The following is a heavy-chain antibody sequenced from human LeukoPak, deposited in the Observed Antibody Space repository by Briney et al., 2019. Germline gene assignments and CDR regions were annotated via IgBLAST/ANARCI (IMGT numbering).Heavy chain of an antibody. CDR3: AKDGGAVGATTGAHFDY. V-gene: IGHV3-30*02. CDR2: IRYDGSNK. D-gene: IGHD1-26*01. J-gene: IGHJ4*02. Sequence: SGGSLRLSCAASGFTFSSYVMHWVRQAPGKGLEWVAFIRYDGSNKYYADSVKGRFTISRDNSKNTLYLQMNSLRAEDTAVYYCAKDGGAVGATTGAHFDYWGQGTLVTVSS. CDR1: GFTFSSYV.